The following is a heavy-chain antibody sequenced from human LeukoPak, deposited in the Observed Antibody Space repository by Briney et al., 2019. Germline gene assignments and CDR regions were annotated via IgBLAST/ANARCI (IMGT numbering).Heavy chain of an antibody. Sequence: GGSLRLSCAASGFTFSSYSMNWVRQAPGKGLEWVSSISSSSSYIYYADSVKGRFTISRDNAKNSLYLQMNSLRAEDTAVYYCARDLVVVPAANFLYYYFGMDVWGQGTTVTVSS. CDR2: ISSSSSYI. CDR1: GFTFSSYS. CDR3: ARDLVVVPAANFLYYYFGMDV. D-gene: IGHD2-2*01. J-gene: IGHJ6*02. V-gene: IGHV3-21*01.